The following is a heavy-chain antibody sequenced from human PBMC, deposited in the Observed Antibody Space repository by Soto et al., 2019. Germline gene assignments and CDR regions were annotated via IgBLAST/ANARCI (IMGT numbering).Heavy chain of an antibody. CDR2: ISYDGSNK. V-gene: IGHV3-30-3*01. CDR3: ARDLGYCSGGSCYGGIFDY. CDR1: GFTFSSYA. Sequence: GGSLRLSCAASGFTFSSYAMHWVRQAPGKGLEWVAVISYDGSNKYYADSVKGRFTISRDNSKNTLYLQMNSLRAEDTAVYYCARDLGYCSGGSCYGGIFDYWGQGTLVTVSS. J-gene: IGHJ4*02. D-gene: IGHD2-15*01.